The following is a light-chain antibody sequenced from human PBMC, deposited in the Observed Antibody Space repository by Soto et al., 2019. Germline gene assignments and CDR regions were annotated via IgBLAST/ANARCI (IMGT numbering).Light chain of an antibody. V-gene: IGLV1-44*01. CDR1: SYNIGSNT. CDR2: SNN. Sequence: QPVLTQPPSASGTPGQSVTISCSGSSYNIGSNTVNWYQQLPGTAPKLLIYSNNQRPSGVPDRFSGSKSGTSASLAISGLQSEDEADYYCAAWDDSLNGVVFGGGTKLTVL. CDR3: AAWDDSLNGVV. J-gene: IGLJ2*01.